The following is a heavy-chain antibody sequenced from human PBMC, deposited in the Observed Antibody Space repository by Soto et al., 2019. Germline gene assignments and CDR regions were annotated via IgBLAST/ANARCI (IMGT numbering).Heavy chain of an antibody. CDR1: GGTFSSYA. CDR3: ARVPSRDYYDSSGCYYDVSCSHTVYYYYGMDV. V-gene: IGHV1-69*06. Sequence: SVKVSCKASGGTFSSYAISWVRQAPGQGLEWMGGIIPIFGTANYAQKFQGRVTITADKSTSTAYMELSSLRSEDTAVYYCARVPSRDYYDSSGCYYDVSCSHTVYYYYGMDVWGQGTTVTVSS. J-gene: IGHJ6*02. CDR2: IIPIFGTA. D-gene: IGHD3-22*01.